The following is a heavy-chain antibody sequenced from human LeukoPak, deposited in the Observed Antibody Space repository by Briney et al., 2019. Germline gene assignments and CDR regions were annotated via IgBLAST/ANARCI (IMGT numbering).Heavy chain of an antibody. V-gene: IGHV3-48*03. CDR3: AKDRYDDYGDRYFDY. D-gene: IGHD4-17*01. CDR2: ISSSGSTI. CDR1: GFTFSSYE. Sequence: GGSLRLSCAASGFTFSSYEMNWVRQAPGKGLEWVSYISSSGSTIYYADSVKGRLTISRDNSKNTLYLQMNSLRAEDTAVYYCAKDRYDDYGDRYFDYWGQGTLVTVSS. J-gene: IGHJ4*02.